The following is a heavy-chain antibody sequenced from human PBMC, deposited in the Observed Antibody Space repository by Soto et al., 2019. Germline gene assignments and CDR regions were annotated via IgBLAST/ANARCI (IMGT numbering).Heavy chain of an antibody. J-gene: IGHJ6*02. D-gene: IGHD3-3*01. CDR2: VSYYGGNK. Sequence: PGGSLRLSCAASGFTFSSYGMHWVRQAPGKGLEWVAVVSYYGGNKYYADSVKGRFTISRDNSKNTLYLQMNSLRAEDTAVYYCARAGVNYDFWSGYYPGYYGMDVWGQGTTVTVSS. CDR3: ARAGVNYDFWSGYYPGYYGMDV. V-gene: IGHV3-30*03. CDR1: GFTFSSYG.